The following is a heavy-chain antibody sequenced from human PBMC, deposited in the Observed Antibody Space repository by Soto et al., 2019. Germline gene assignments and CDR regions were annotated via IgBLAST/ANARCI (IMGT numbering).Heavy chain of an antibody. D-gene: IGHD3-10*01. Sequence: TLSLTCTVSGGSISSGGYYWSWIRQHPGKGLEWIGYIYYSGSTYYNPSLKSRVTISVDTSKNQFSLKLSSVTAADTAVYYCGFGRFPSPVFDIWGQGTMVT. CDR1: GGSISSGGYY. V-gene: IGHV4-31*03. J-gene: IGHJ3*02. CDR3: GFGRFPSPVFDI. CDR2: IYYSGST.